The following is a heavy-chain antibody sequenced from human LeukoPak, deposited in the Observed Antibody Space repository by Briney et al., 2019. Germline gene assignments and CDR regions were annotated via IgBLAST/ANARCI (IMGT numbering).Heavy chain of an antibody. CDR3: ARRGKIFGVVIPRGYYYYMDV. V-gene: IGHV4-59*12. D-gene: IGHD3-3*01. Sequence: SETLSLTCTVSGGSISSYYWSWIRQPPGKGLEWIGYIYYSGSTNYNPSLKSRVTISVDTSKNQFSLKLSSVTAADTAVYYCARRGKIFGVVIPRGYYYYMDVWGKGTTVTVSS. J-gene: IGHJ6*03. CDR2: IYYSGST. CDR1: GGSISSYY.